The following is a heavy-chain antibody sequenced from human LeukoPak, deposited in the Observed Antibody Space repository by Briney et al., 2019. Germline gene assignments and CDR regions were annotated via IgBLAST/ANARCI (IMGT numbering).Heavy chain of an antibody. CDR3: ARLSYDGEGY. CDR2: ISAFTGNT. J-gene: IGHJ4*02. CDR1: GYTFTTYG. D-gene: IGHD3-10*01. Sequence: ASVKLSCMTSGYTFTTYGISWVRQAPGQALEYIGWISAFTGNTNYAQKFQDRVAMTMDTSTSTVEMELRSLKYDDTAMYFCARLSYDGEGYWGQGTLVTVSS. V-gene: IGHV1-18*01.